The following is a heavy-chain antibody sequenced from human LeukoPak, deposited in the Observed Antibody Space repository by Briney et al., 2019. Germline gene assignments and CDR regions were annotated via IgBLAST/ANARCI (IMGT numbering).Heavy chain of an antibody. V-gene: IGHV3-30*03. Sequence: GGSLRLSCAASGFTFSSYGMHWVRQAPGKGLEWVAVISYDGSNKYYADSVKGQFTISRDNSKNTLYLQMNSLRAEDTAVYYCAREYYDILTGYQGGFDYWGQGTLVTVSS. CDR3: AREYYDILTGYQGGFDY. CDR2: ISYDGSNK. J-gene: IGHJ4*02. CDR1: GFTFSSYG. D-gene: IGHD3-9*01.